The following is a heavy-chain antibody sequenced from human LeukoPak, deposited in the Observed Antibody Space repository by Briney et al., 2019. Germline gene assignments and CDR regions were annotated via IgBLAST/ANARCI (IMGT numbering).Heavy chain of an antibody. V-gene: IGHV1-69*05. CDR2: IIPIFGTA. J-gene: IGHJ5*02. CDR1: EGTFSSYA. Sequence: ASVKVSCKASEGTFSSYAISWVRQAPGQGLEWMGGIIPIFGTANYAQKFQGRVTITTDESTSTAYMELSSLRSEDTAVYYCARDLGSYGYNWFGPWGQGTLVTVSS. D-gene: IGHD5-18*01. CDR3: ARDLGSYGYNWFGP.